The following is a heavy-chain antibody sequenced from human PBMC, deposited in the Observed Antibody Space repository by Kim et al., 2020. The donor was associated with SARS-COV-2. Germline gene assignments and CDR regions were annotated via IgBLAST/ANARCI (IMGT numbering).Heavy chain of an antibody. CDR1: GFTFSNAW. Sequence: GGSLRLSCAASGFTFSNAWMSWVRQAPGKGLEWVGRIKSKTDGGTTDYAAPVKGRFTISRDDSKNTLYLQMNSLKTEDTAVYYCTTDLPPYCGGDCYSGPYWYFDLWGRGTLVTVSS. J-gene: IGHJ2*01. D-gene: IGHD2-21*02. CDR3: TTDLPPYCGGDCYSGPYWYFDL. V-gene: IGHV3-15*01. CDR2: IKSKTDGGTT.